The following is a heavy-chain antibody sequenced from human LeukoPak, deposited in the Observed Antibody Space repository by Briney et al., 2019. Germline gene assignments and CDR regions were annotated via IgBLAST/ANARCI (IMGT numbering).Heavy chain of an antibody. CDR3: AKDRVGPTKNYFDS. J-gene: IGHJ4*02. V-gene: IGHV3-30*02. CDR2: IRYDGSSK. CDR1: GFTFSSYG. Sequence: GGSLRLSCTASGFTFSSYGMHWVRQAPGKGLEWVAFIRYDGSSKFYADSVKGRFTISRDSSKNTLYLQMNSLRVEDTAVYYCAKDRVGPTKNYFDSWGQGTLVTVSS. D-gene: IGHD1-26*01.